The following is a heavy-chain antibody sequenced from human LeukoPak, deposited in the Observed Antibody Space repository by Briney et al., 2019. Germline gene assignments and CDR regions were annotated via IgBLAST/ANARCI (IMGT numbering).Heavy chain of an antibody. CDR3: ARDGKAYCSGGSCYQQTFDY. J-gene: IGHJ4*02. CDR1: GYTFTSYG. V-gene: IGHV1-18*01. CDR2: ISAYNGNT. Sequence: ASVKVSCKASGYTFTSYGISWVPQAPGQGLEWMGWISAYNGNTNYAQKLQGRVTMTTDTSTSTAYMELRSLRSDDTAVYYCARDGKAYCSGGSCYQQTFDYWGQGTLVTVSS. D-gene: IGHD2-15*01.